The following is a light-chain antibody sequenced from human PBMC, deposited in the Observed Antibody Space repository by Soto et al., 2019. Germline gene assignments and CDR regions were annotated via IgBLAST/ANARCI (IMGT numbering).Light chain of an antibody. CDR3: QQRSNWWT. V-gene: IGKV3-11*01. Sequence: EIVLTQSPATLSLSPGERATLSCRASQSVSSYLAWYQQKPGQAPRLLIYDASNRATGTPARFSGSGSGTDFTLTISSLEPEHFAVYYCQQRSNWWTFGQGTKVEIK. CDR2: DAS. J-gene: IGKJ1*01. CDR1: QSVSSY.